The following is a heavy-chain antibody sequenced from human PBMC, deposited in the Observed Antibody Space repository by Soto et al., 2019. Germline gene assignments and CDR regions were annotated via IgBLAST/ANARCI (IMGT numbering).Heavy chain of an antibody. CDR2: ISYDGSNK. CDR1: GFTFSSYG. Sequence: QVQLVESGGGVVQPGRSLRLSCAASGFTFSSYGMHWVRQAPGKGLEWVAVISYDGSNKYYADSVKGRFTISRDNSKNTLYLQMNSLRAEDTAVYYCAKAAQEYCYGSGSYYVWYFDLWGRGTLVTVSS. J-gene: IGHJ2*01. CDR3: AKAAQEYCYGSGSYYVWYFDL. V-gene: IGHV3-30*18. D-gene: IGHD3-10*01.